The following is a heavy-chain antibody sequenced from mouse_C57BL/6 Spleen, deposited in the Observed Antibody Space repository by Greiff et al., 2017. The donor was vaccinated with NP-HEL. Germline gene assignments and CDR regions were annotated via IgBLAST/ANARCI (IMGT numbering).Heavy chain of an antibody. Sequence: VQLQQPGAELVRPGTSVKLSCKASGYTFTSYWMHWVKQRPGQGLEWIGVIDPSDSYTNYNQKFKGKATLTVDTSSSTAYMQLSSLTSEDSAVYYCARWREKDSSGYWGQGTTLTVSS. CDR1: GYTFTSYW. J-gene: IGHJ2*01. CDR2: IDPSDSYT. CDR3: ARWREKDSSGY. D-gene: IGHD3-2*02. V-gene: IGHV1-59*01.